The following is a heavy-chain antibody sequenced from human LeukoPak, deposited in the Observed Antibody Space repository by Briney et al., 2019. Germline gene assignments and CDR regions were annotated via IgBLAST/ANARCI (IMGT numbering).Heavy chain of an antibody. D-gene: IGHD6-13*01. J-gene: IGHJ5*02. CDR2: IYHSEST. CDR1: GYSISSGYH. Sequence: SETLSLTCTVSGYSISSGYHWGWIRQPPGKGLEWIGNIYHSESTYYNPSLKSRVTISVDTSKNQFSLRLSSVTAADTAVYYCARAYSSSWYLNWFDPWGPGTLVTVSS. V-gene: IGHV4-38-2*02. CDR3: ARAYSSSWYLNWFDP.